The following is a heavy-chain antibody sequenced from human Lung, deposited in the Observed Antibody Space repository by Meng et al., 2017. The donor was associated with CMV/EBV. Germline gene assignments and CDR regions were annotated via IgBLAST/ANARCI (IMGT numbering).Heavy chain of an antibody. J-gene: IGHJ4*02. Sequence: GSLRLXCTVSGGSISSSTYYWGWVRQPPGKGLEWIGSLYYSGSTYYNPSLKSRVTISVDTSMNQFSLKLSSVTAADTVMYYCARGDSGSYYLDYWGQGTLVTVSS. CDR1: GGSISSSTYY. D-gene: IGHD1-26*01. V-gene: IGHV4-39*07. CDR2: LYYSGST. CDR3: ARGDSGSYYLDY.